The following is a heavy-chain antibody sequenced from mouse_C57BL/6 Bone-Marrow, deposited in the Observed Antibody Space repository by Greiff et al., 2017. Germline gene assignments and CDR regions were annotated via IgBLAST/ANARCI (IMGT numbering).Heavy chain of an antibody. J-gene: IGHJ1*03. CDR3: ARRTVVARYWYFDV. CDR2: IYPRSGNT. V-gene: IGHV1-81*01. Sequence: VQLQQSGAELARPGASVKLSCKASGYTFTSYGISWVKQRTGQGLEWIGEIYPRSGNTYYNEKFKGKATLTADKSSSTAYMELRSLTSEDSAVYFCARRTVVARYWYFDVWGTGTTVTVSS. CDR1: GYTFTSYG. D-gene: IGHD1-1*01.